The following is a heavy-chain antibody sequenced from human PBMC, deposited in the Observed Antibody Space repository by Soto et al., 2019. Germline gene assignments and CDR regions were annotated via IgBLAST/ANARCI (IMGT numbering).Heavy chain of an antibody. Sequence: SETLSLTCAVSGVSITTNGYSCSWIRQPPGKGLEWIGYIYPSGTIFYNPSLNSRVTISADTSNNQFSLKLTSVTAADTAVYFCATYTAFAKYYFDYWGRGTQVTVSS. D-gene: IGHD3-16*01. J-gene: IGHJ4*02. CDR1: GVSITTNGYS. CDR3: ATYTAFAKYYFDY. V-gene: IGHV4-30-2*01. CDR2: IYPSGTI.